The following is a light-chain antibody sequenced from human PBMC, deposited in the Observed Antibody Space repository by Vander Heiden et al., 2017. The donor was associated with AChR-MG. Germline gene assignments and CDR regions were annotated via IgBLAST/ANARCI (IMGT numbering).Light chain of an antibody. Sequence: QSALTQPPSASGSPGHSITISCTGTSTDVGGCNYGSWYQQHPGKAPKLVIYHVSKRPSGVPDRFSGSRSGNTASLTVSGLQAEDEADYYCSSYVGNNGVFGGGTKVTVL. V-gene: IGLV2-8*01. CDR1: STDVGGCNY. J-gene: IGLJ2*01. CDR3: SSYVGNNGV. CDR2: HVS.